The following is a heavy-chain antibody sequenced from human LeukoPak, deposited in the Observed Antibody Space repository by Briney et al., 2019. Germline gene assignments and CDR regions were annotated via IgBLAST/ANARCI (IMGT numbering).Heavy chain of an antibody. CDR3: ARDFWDIVVVPAAIPY. CDR1: GFTFSSYW. V-gene: IGHV3-7*01. Sequence: GGSLRLSCAASGFTFSSYWMSWVRQAPGKGLEWVANIKQDGSEKYYVDSVKGRFTISRDNAKNSLYLQMNSLRAEDTAVYYRARDFWDIVVVPAAIPYWGQGTLVTVSS. CDR2: IKQDGSEK. J-gene: IGHJ4*02. D-gene: IGHD2-2*01.